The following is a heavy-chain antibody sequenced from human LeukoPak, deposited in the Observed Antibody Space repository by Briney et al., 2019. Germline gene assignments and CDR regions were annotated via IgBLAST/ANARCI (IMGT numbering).Heavy chain of an antibody. D-gene: IGHD6-13*01. V-gene: IGHV1-18*01. CDR1: GYTFTSYG. Sequence: ASVKISCKASGYTFTSYGISWVRQAPGQGLEWMGWISAYNGNTNYAQKLRGRVTMTTDTSTSTAYMELRSLRSDDTAVYYCARDAWYSSSWVYYYYGMDVWGQGTTVTVSS. J-gene: IGHJ6*02. CDR2: ISAYNGNT. CDR3: ARDAWYSSSWVYYYYGMDV.